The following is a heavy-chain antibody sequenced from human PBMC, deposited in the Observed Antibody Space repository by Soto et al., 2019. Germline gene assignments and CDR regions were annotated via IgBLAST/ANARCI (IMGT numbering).Heavy chain of an antibody. D-gene: IGHD3-22*01. CDR3: ATQYYYDSSGYYYGYYYYGMDV. CDR1: GYTFTSYG. J-gene: IGHJ6*02. V-gene: IGHV1-18*01. Sequence: QVQLVQSGAEVKKPGASVKVSGKASGYTFTSYGISWVRQAPGQGLEWMGGISADNGNTNYAQKLQGRVTMTTDTSTSPAYMALRSLKSDDTAVYYCATQYYYDSSGYYYGYYYYGMDVWGQGTTVTVSS. CDR2: ISADNGNT.